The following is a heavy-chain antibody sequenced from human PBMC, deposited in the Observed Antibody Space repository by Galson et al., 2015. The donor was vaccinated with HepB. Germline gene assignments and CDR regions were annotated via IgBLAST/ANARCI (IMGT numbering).Heavy chain of an antibody. CDR2: IDPSDSYT. J-gene: IGHJ6*02. CDR3: ARRPIIAAAGTMDGMDV. D-gene: IGHD6-13*01. V-gene: IGHV5-10-1*01. Sequence: QSGAEVKKPGESLRISCKGSGYSFTSYWISWVRQMPGKGLEWMGRIDPSDSYTNYSPSFQGHGTISADKSISTAYLQWSSLKASDTAMYYCARRPIIAAAGTMDGMDVWGHGTTVTVSS. CDR1: GYSFTSYW.